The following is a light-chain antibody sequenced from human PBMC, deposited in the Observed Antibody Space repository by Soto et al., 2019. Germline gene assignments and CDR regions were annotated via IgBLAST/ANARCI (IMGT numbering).Light chain of an antibody. V-gene: IGKV3-15*01. J-gene: IGKJ2*01. CDR1: QSVNGN. Sequence: EIVMTHSPATLSVSPGERATLSCRASQSVNGNFASYQQKPGQAPRILIYGASTRATGVPARFSGSGSGTEYTLAISSLQAEDFALDFCQQYNNWPMYTFGQGTKLEI. CDR2: GAS. CDR3: QQYNNWPMYT.